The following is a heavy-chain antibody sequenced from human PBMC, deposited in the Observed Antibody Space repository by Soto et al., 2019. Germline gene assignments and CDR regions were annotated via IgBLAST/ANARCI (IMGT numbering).Heavy chain of an antibody. Sequence: PSQTLSLTCAVDGGCFSGYYWCWIRQPPGKGREWIGEINHSGSANYNPSLKSRVTISVDTAKNQCSLKLSAVTAADTAVYSCARGRAVTEYWRQGTMVTVCS. D-gene: IGHD4-4*01. V-gene: IGHV4-34*01. CDR2: INHSGSA. CDR3: ARGRAVTEY. CDR1: GGCFSGYY. J-gene: IGHJ4*02.